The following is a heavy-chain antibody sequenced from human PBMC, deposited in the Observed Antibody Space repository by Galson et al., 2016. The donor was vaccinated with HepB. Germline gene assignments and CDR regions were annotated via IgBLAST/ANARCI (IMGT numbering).Heavy chain of an antibody. V-gene: IGHV1-69*13. CDR2: IIPMFDTT. Sequence: SVKVSCKASGGTFSSYVIGWVRQAPGQGLEWMGGIIPMFDTTNYAQKFQGRVTITADESTTTAYMELSSLGSEDTAVYYCARALLLYCGGDCHSSDAFDIWGQGTVVTVSA. J-gene: IGHJ3*02. D-gene: IGHD2-21*01. CDR1: GGTFSSYV. CDR3: ARALLLYCGGDCHSSDAFDI.